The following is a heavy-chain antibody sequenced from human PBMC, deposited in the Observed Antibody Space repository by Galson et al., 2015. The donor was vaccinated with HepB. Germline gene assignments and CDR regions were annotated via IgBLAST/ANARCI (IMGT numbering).Heavy chain of an antibody. CDR2: FRSTANSDPA. D-gene: IGHD2-21*01. CDR1: GVTCGCSA. CDR3: TRLAGSHTSGVVY. J-gene: IGHJ4*02. Sequence: SLRLSCAASGVTCGCSAMHWVRQASGKGLECVVRFRSTANSDPAVYAASVKGRFPISRDDSTNTAYLQMNSLKPEHTAVYYCTRLAGSHTSGVVYWGQGTLVTVSS. V-gene: IGHV3-73*01.